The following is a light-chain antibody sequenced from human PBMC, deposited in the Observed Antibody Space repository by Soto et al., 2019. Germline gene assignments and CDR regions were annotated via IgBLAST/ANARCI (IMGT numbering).Light chain of an antibody. CDR1: QSISNY. V-gene: IGKV1-39*01. Sequence: DIHMTQSPSSLSASVGDRVTITCRASQSISNYLNWYQQKPGKAPNLLIYIASNLHSGVPSRFSGSGSGTDFTLTISSPQPEDFATYYCQQSYSTPYTFGQGTKLDIK. J-gene: IGKJ2*01. CDR3: QQSYSTPYT. CDR2: IAS.